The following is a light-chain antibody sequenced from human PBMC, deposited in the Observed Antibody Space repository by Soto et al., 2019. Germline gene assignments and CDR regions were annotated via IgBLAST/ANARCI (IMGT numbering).Light chain of an antibody. V-gene: IGLV2-8*01. CDR1: SSDVGGYNY. Sequence: QSALTQPPSASGSPGQSVTISCTGTSSDVGGYNYVSWYQQHPGKAPKVMIYEVSKRPSGVPDRFSGSKSGNTASLTVSGLQAEDEADYYCSSYAGSNNFFGTGTQLTVL. J-gene: IGLJ1*01. CDR3: SSYAGSNNF. CDR2: EVS.